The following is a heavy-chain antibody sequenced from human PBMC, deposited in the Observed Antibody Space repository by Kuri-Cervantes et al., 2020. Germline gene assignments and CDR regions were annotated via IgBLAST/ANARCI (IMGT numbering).Heavy chain of an antibody. Sequence: GESLKISCVASGFTFSSHWMRWFRQAPGKGPEWVASIKEDGGEEKVVDSVKGRFTISRDNSKNTLYLQMNSLRAEDTAVYYCATGYYDSSAFGIWGQGTMVTVSS. V-gene: IGHV3-7*01. CDR2: IKEDGGEE. J-gene: IGHJ3*02. CDR1: GFTFSSHW. D-gene: IGHD3-22*01. CDR3: ATGYYDSSAFGI.